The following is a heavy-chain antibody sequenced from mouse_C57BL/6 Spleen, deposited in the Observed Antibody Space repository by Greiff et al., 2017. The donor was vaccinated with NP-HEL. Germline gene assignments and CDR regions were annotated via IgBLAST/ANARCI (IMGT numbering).Heavy chain of an antibody. D-gene: IGHD1-1*01. CDR1: GFTFSDYG. J-gene: IGHJ1*03. CDR2: ISSGSSTI. Sequence: EVHLVESGGGLVKPGGSLKLSCAASGFTFSDYGMHWVRQAPEKGLEWVAYISSGSSTIYYADTVKGRFTISRDNAKNTLFLQMTSLRSEDTAMYYCARRTTVVAPEGFDVWGTGTTVTVSS. V-gene: IGHV5-17*01. CDR3: ARRTTVVAPEGFDV.